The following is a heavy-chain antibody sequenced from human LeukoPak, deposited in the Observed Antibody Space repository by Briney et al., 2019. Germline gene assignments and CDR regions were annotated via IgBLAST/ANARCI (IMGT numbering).Heavy chain of an antibody. J-gene: IGHJ4*02. D-gene: IGHD5-24*01. CDR2: ISASGGTT. CDR1: GFSFSSYA. CDR3: AKARGVATNYGALDY. V-gene: IGHV3-23*01. Sequence: GGSLRLSCAATGFSFSSYAMYWVRQAPGEGLEWVSVISASGGTTYYAESVKGRFTISRDKSTSILYLQINSLRVEDTAVYYCAKARGVATNYGALDYWGQGTLVTVSS.